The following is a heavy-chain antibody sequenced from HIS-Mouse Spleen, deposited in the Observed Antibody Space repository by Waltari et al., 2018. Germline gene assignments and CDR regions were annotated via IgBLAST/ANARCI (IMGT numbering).Heavy chain of an antibody. Sequence: QLQLQESGPGLVKPSETLSLTCTVSGGSISSSSYYWGWIRQPPGKGLEWIGSIYFSGSTYYNPALKSRVTISVDTSKNQFSLKLSSVTAADTAVYYCARGTVSSGYYYYYGMDVWGQGTTVTVSS. J-gene: IGHJ6*02. CDR2: IYFSGST. CDR3: ARGTVSSGYYYYYGMDV. V-gene: IGHV4-39*07. CDR1: GGSISSSSYY. D-gene: IGHD6-6*01.